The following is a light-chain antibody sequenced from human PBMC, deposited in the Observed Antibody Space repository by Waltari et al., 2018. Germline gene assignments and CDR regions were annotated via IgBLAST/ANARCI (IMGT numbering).Light chain of an antibody. V-gene: IGLV2-23*02. J-gene: IGLJ2*01. Sequence: QSALTQPASVSGSPGQSITISCTGSNSDVGHYNLVSWYQQHPGKAPKLLLYEVNQRPSGFSRRFSGSKSGITASLTISGLQAEDEADFYCCSYAGSTTWLFGGGTRLTVL. CDR3: CSYAGSTTWL. CDR2: EVN. CDR1: NSDVGHYNL.